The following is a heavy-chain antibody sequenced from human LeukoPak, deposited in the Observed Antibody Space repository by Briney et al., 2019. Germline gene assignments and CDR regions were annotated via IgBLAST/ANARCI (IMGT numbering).Heavy chain of an antibody. CDR2: IYYSGST. V-gene: IGHV4-39*07. CDR1: GGSISSSSYY. CDR3: ARGGAARLHFQN. Sequence: SETLSLTCTVSGGSISSSSYYWGWIRQPPGKGLEWIGSIYYSGSTNYNPSLQSRVTISVDTSKNQFSLNLNSVTAADTAVYYCARGGAARLHFQNWGQGTLVTVSS. D-gene: IGHD6-6*01. J-gene: IGHJ1*01.